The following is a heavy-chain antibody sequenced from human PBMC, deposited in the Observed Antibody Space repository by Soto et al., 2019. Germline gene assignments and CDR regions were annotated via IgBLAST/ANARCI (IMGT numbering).Heavy chain of an antibody. Sequence: SETPSPTCTVSGGSVSSGSYYWSWIRQPPGKGLEWIGYIYYSGSTNYNPSLKSRVTISVDTSKNQFSLKLSSVTAADTAVYYCARVPRWPHYYYGMDVWGQGTTVTVSS. J-gene: IGHJ6*02. D-gene: IGHD4-17*01. V-gene: IGHV4-61*01. CDR1: GGSVSSGSYY. CDR3: ARVPRWPHYYYGMDV. CDR2: IYYSGST.